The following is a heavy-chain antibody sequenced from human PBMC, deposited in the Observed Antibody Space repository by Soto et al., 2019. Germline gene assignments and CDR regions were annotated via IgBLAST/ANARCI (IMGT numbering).Heavy chain of an antibody. Sequence: VSVKVSCKASGYTFTGYYMYWARQSPGQGLEWMGWINPNSGGTNYAQKFQGWVTMTRDTSISTAYTELSRLRSDDTAVYYCARASVTAMASYYYYYGMDVWGQGTTVTVSS. CDR3: ARASVTAMASYYYYYGMDV. J-gene: IGHJ6*02. CDR2: INPNSGGT. CDR1: GYTFTGYY. D-gene: IGHD5-18*01. V-gene: IGHV1-2*04.